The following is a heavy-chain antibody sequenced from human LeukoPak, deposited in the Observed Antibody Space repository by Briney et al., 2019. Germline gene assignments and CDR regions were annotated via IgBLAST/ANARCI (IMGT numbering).Heavy chain of an antibody. D-gene: IGHD6-13*01. CDR3: VREVQQAALSVDP. CDR2: TYCRSKLYN. V-gene: IGHV6-1*01. J-gene: IGHJ5*02. Sequence: SQTLSLTSAISGDSVSINSAAWNWLRQSPSRGLKWLGRTYCRSKLYNDYAVSLKSRITINPDTSKNQFYLQLNSVTPEDTAVYYCVREVQQAALSVDPWGQGTLVTVSS. CDR1: GDSVSINSAA.